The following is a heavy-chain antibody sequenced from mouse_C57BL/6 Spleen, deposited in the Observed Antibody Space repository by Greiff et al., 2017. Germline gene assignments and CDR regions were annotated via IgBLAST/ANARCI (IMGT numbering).Heavy chain of an antibody. J-gene: IGHJ1*03. CDR3: MRDTPHYYGSSYGGYFDV. Sequence: EVQRVESGGGLVQPKGSLKLSCAASGFTFNTYAMHWVRQAPGKGLEWVARIRSKSSNYATYYADSVKDRFTISRDDSQSMLYLQMNNLKTEDTAMYYCMRDTPHYYGSSYGGYFDVWGTGTTVTVSS. CDR2: IRSKSSNYAT. CDR1: GFTFNTYA. D-gene: IGHD1-1*01. V-gene: IGHV10-3*01.